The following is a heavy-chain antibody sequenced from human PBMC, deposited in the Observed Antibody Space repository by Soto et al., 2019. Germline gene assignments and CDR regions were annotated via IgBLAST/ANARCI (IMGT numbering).Heavy chain of an antibody. Sequence: GGSLRLSCAASGFTFDDYAMHWVRQAPGKGLEWASGISWNSGSIGYADSVKGRFTISRDNAKNSLYLQMNSLRAEDTALYFCARYCSGGSCYQLDAFDSWGQGTMV. CDR2: ISWNSGSI. CDR3: ARYCSGGSCYQLDAFDS. V-gene: IGHV3-9*01. J-gene: IGHJ3*02. CDR1: GFTFDDYA. D-gene: IGHD2-15*01.